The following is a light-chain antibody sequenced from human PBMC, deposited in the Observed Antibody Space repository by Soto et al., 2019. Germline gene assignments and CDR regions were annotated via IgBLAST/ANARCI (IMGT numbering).Light chain of an antibody. Sequence: EIVLTQSPGALSLSPGERATLSCRASQSVSSSFLAWYQQKPGQAPRLLIYGASSRATGIPDRFSGGGSGTEFTLTINSLQPEDFATYYCQQSKTTPPWTFGQGTKVDIK. CDR2: GAS. V-gene: IGKV3-20*01. CDR1: QSVSSSF. J-gene: IGKJ1*01. CDR3: QQSKTTPPWT.